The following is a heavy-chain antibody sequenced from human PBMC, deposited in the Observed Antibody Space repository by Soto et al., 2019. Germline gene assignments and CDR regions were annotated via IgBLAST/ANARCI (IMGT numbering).Heavy chain of an antibody. CDR3: ARVEAPFGESLH. V-gene: IGHV1-18*01. D-gene: IGHD3-10*01. CDR2: ISPDDGNT. J-gene: IGHJ4*02. CDR1: GYTFSNYT. Sequence: QIQLAQSGGEVKKPGASVKVSCKTSGYTFSNYTIAWVRQAPGQGLEWLGWISPDDGNTEYEQKFQGRVTMTADTLTNNAYMELRSLKYDDTAVYYCARVEAPFGESLHWGQGTPVTVSA.